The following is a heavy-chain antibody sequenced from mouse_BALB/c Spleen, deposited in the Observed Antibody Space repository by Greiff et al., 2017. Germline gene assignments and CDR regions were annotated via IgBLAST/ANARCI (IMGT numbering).Heavy chain of an antibody. V-gene: IGHV5-6-5*01. CDR1: GFTFSSYA. Sequence: EVMLVESGGGLVKPGGSLKLSCAASGFTFSSYAMSWVRQTPEKRLEWVASISSGGSTYYPDSVKGRFTISRDNARNILYLQMSSLRSEDTAMYYCARGTTVVARYWYFDVWGAGTTVTVSS. D-gene: IGHD1-1*01. CDR2: ISSGGST. CDR3: ARGTTVVARYWYFDV. J-gene: IGHJ1*01.